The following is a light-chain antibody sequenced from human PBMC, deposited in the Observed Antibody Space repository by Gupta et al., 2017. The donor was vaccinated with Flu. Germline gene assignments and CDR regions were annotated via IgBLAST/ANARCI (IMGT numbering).Light chain of an antibody. Sequence: DIQLTQSPSFLSASVAERVTITCRASHSISSYSAWFQQKPGKAPKRLIYAASTLQSGVPSRFSGSGSGTEFTLTISSLQPEDFATYYCRQLNSYPRTWTFGQGTKVEIK. CDR1: HSISSY. V-gene: IGKV1-9*01. CDR3: RQLNSYPRTWT. J-gene: IGKJ1*01. CDR2: AAS.